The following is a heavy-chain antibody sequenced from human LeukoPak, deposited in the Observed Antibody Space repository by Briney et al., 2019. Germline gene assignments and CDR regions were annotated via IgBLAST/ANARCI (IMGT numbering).Heavy chain of an antibody. D-gene: IGHD5-18*01. Sequence: SETLSLTCAVYGGSFSGYYWGWIRQPPGKGLEWIGEINHSGSTNYNPSLKSRVTISVDTSKNQFSLKLSSVTAADTAVYYCARAAGEDTAWHGSSDYWGHGTLVTVSS. CDR2: INHSGST. J-gene: IGHJ4*01. CDR1: GGSFSGYY. CDR3: ARAAGEDTAWHGSSDY. V-gene: IGHV4-34*01.